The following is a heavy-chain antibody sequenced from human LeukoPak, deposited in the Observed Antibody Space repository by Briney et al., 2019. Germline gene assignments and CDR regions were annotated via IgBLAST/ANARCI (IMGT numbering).Heavy chain of an antibody. CDR3: ARALTTLTYEGY. CDR1: GFTFGSCW. V-gene: IGHV3-21*01. CDR2: ISGSNSYI. J-gene: IGHJ4*02. D-gene: IGHD1-1*01. Sequence: PGGSLRLSCAASGFTFGSCWMNWVRQTPGKGLEWVSSISGSNSYIFYADSVKGRFTVSRDNAKDSLYLQMNSLRAEDTAVYYCARALTTLTYEGYWGQGTLVTVSS.